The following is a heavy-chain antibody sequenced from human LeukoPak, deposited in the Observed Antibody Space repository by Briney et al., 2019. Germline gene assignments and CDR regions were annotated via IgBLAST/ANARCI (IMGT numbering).Heavy chain of an antibody. Sequence: SQTLSLTCTVSGGSISSGGYYWSWIRQHPGKGLEWIGYIYYSGSAYYNPSLKSRVTISVDTSENQFSLKLSPVTAADTAVYYCARVNYGSATKEDYWGQGTLVTVSS. CDR3: ARVNYGSATKEDY. D-gene: IGHD3-10*01. J-gene: IGHJ4*02. CDR1: GGSISSGGYY. CDR2: IYYSGSA. V-gene: IGHV4-31*03.